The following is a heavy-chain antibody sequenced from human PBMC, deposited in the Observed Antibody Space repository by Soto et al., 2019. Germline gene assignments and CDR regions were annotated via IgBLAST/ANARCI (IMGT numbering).Heavy chain of an antibody. CDR3: TRYTYTSRYCYFGMDV. V-gene: IGHV3-49*03. D-gene: IGHD2-2*01. J-gene: IGHJ6*02. Sequence: GSLRLSCTFFGFTFGDYAISWSRQARGKGLEWVGVIRSKAYGETTYYGAPVKGRFTILRDDSKSIADLQLNSLQSEDTGVYYRTRYTYTSRYCYFGMDVWGHGTAVTVSS. CDR1: GFTFGDYA. CDR2: IRSKAYGETT.